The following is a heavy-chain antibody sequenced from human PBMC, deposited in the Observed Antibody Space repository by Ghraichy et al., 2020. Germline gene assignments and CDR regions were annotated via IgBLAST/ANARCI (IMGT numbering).Heavy chain of an antibody. CDR3: AKEAYSYGFNWFDP. V-gene: IGHV3-23*01. CDR2: ISGSGDST. CDR1: GFTLSSYG. J-gene: IGHJ5*02. Sequence: GGSLRLSCVASGFTLSSYGMSWVRQAPGKGLEWVSGISGSGDSTYYADSVKGRFTISRDNSKNTLYLQMNSLRAEDTAVYYCAKEAYSYGFNWFDPWGQGTLVTVSS. D-gene: IGHD5-18*01.